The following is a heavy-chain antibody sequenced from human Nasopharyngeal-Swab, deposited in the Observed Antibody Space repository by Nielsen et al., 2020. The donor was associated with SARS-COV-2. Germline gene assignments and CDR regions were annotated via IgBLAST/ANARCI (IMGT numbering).Heavy chain of an antibody. D-gene: IGHD5-12*01. CDR1: GFSVSYNY. Sequence: GGSLRLSCEVSGFSVSYNYMSWVRQAPGRGLQWMASISYNGRNKYHADSVEGRFNISRDNSRSTLYLQLNNLRTEDTAMYYCAKDYSGWANWLDPWGQGTLVIVSS. CDR2: ISYNGRNK. V-gene: IGHV3-30*18. J-gene: IGHJ5*02. CDR3: AKDYSGWANWLDP.